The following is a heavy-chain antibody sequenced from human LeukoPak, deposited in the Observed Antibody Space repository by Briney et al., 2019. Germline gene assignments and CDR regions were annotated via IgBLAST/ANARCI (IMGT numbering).Heavy chain of an antibody. J-gene: IGHJ3*02. CDR1: RHTFTSYY. V-gene: IGHV1-46*01. D-gene: IGHD3-16*01. CDR3: ARDLADDAFDI. CDR2: INPSGGST. Sequence: GASVKVSCKASRHTFTSYYMHWVRQAPGQGLEWMGIINPSGGSTSYAQKFQGRVTMTRDTSTSTVYMELSSLRSEDTAVYYCARDLADDAFDIWGQGTMVTVS.